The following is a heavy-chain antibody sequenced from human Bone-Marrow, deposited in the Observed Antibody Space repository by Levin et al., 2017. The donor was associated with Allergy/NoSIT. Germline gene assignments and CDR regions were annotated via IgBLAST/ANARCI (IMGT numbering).Heavy chain of an antibody. CDR1: GFTFDDYA. CDR3: AKDIRAWGVVVVAATPRVFRCYYFDY. D-gene: IGHD2-15*01. V-gene: IGHV3-9*01. J-gene: IGHJ4*02. CDR2: ISWNSGSI. Sequence: GGSLRLSCAASGFTFDDYAMHWVRQAPGKGLEWVSGISWNSGSIGYADSVKGRFTISRDNAKNSLYLQMNSLRAEDTALYYCAKDIRAWGVVVVAATPRVFRCYYFDYWGQGTLVTVSS.